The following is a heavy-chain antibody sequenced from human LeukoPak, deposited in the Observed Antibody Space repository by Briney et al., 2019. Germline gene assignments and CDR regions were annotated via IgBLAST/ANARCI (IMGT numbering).Heavy chain of an antibody. CDR3: AKDSSRGLPLDY. CDR2: IRYDGTNK. V-gene: IGHV3-30*02. D-gene: IGHD2-2*01. Sequence: GGSLRLSCAASGFTFSIYGMHWVRQAPGKGLEWVAFIRYDGTNKYYADSVKGRFTISRDNSKNTLYLQINSLRPEDTAVYYCAKDSSRGLPLDYWGQGTLVTVSS. CDR1: GFTFSIYG. J-gene: IGHJ4*02.